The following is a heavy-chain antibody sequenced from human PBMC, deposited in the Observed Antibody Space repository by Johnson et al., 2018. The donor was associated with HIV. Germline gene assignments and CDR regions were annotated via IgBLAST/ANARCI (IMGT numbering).Heavy chain of an antibody. Sequence: VQLVESGGGLVQPGGSLRLSCATSGFTFSSYWMSWVRQAPGKGLDWVANIKQDGGEKYYADSVKGRFTISRDNSKNTLYLEMNSLRAEDTAVYYCARGVDGAFDIWGQGTMVTVSS. CDR2: IKQDGGEK. J-gene: IGHJ3*02. D-gene: IGHD3-10*01. V-gene: IGHV3-7*02. CDR1: GFTFSSYW. CDR3: ARGVDGAFDI.